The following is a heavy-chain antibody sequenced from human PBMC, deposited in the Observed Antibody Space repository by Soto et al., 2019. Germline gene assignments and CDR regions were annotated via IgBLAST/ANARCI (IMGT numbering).Heavy chain of an antibody. D-gene: IGHD2-2*01. J-gene: IGHJ4*02. CDR3: ARAGVLVPAAMPYFDS. V-gene: IGHV3-30-3*01. CDR2: ISYDGSNK. Sequence: QVQLVESGGGVVQPGRSLRLSCAASGFTFSSYAMHWVRQAPGKGLEWVAVISYDGSNKYYADSVKGRFTISRDNSKNTLYLQMNSLRAEDTAVYYGARAGVLVPAAMPYFDSWGQGTLVTVSS. CDR1: GFTFSSYA.